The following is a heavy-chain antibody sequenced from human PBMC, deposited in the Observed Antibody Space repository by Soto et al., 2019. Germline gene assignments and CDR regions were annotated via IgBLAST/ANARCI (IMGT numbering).Heavy chain of an antibody. Sequence: QVQLQESGPGLVKPSQTLSLTCTVSGGSISSGGYYWSWIRQHPGKGLEWIGYMYYSGSTYYSSSLKSRVTISVDTSKNQFSLKLSSVTAADTAVYYCARVWDSSGPNFDYWGQGTLVTVSS. CDR2: MYYSGST. CDR3: ARVWDSSGPNFDY. V-gene: IGHV4-31*03. CDR1: GGSISSGGYY. D-gene: IGHD3-22*01. J-gene: IGHJ4*02.